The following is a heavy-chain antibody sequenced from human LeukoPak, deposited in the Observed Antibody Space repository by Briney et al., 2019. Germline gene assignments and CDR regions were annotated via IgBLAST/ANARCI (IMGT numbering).Heavy chain of an antibody. V-gene: IGHV4-34*01. D-gene: IGHD6-19*01. Sequence: PSETLSLTCAVYGGSFSGYYWSWIRQPPGKGLEWIGEINHSGSTNYNPSLKSRVTISVDTSKNQFSLKLSSVTAADTAVYYCARQGARSSGWYGVAYWGQGTLVTVSS. J-gene: IGHJ4*02. CDR2: INHSGST. CDR1: GGSFSGYY. CDR3: ARQGARSSGWYGVAY.